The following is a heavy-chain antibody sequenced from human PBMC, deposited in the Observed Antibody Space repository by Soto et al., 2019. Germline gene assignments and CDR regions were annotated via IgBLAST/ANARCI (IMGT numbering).Heavy chain of an antibody. CDR2: MNPNTDNS. D-gene: IGHD3-3*01. CDR3: ASNPRGITIYDY. J-gene: IGHJ4*02. Sequence: QVQLVQSGAEVKKPGASVRVSCKTSGYTFASYDINWVRQATGQGLEWMGWMNPNTDNSGYAQKFQGRVTMTSHTSISTAYLDLSSLRSEDTAIYYCASNPRGITIYDYWGQGTLVTVSS. V-gene: IGHV1-8*01. CDR1: GYTFASYD.